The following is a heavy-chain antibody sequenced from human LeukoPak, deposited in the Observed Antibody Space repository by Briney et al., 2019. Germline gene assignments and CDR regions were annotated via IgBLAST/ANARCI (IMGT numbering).Heavy chain of an antibody. D-gene: IGHD5-18*01. V-gene: IGHV4-61*08. CDR3: ARDGNVDTAMVFSI. J-gene: IGHJ4*02. CDR2: IYYSGST. Sequence: PSETLSLTCTVSGGSISSGGYYWSWIRQHPGKGLEWIGYIYYSGSTNYNPSLKSRVTISVDTSKNQFSLKLSSVTAADTAVYYCARDGNVDTAMVFSIWGQGTLVTVSS. CDR1: GGSISSGGYY.